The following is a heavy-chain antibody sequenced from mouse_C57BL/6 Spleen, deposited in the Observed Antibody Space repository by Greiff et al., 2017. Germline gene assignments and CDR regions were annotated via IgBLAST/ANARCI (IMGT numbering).Heavy chain of an antibody. J-gene: IGHJ2*01. Sequence: VQLKQSGPELVKPGASVKMSCKASGYTFTDYNMHWVKQSHGKSLEWIGYINPNNGGTSYNQKFMGKATLTVNKSSSTAYMELRSLTSEDSAVYYCAVYGSSYVVYFDYWGQGTTLTVSS. D-gene: IGHD1-1*01. CDR1: GYTFTDYN. CDR3: AVYGSSYVVYFDY. V-gene: IGHV1-22*01. CDR2: INPNNGGT.